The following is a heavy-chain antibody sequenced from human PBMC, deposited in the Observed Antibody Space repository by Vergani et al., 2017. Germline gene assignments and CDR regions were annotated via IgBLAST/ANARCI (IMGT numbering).Heavy chain of an antibody. Sequence: EVQLVESGGGVARPGGSLRLSCAASGFTFDDYGMSWVRQAPGKGLEWVSGINWNGGGTGYADSVKGRFTISRDNAKNSLYLQMNSLRAEDTALYYCGMYCSSPTCGTHPRVQNYGMDVWGQGTTVTVS. CDR3: GMYCSSPTCGTHPRVQNYGMDV. CDR1: GFTFDDYG. CDR2: INWNGGGT. J-gene: IGHJ6*02. D-gene: IGHD2-2*01. V-gene: IGHV3-20*04.